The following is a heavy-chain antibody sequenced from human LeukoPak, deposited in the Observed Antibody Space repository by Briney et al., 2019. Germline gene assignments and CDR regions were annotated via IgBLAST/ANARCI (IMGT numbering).Heavy chain of an antibody. D-gene: IGHD3-16*01. Sequence: GGSLRLSCVASGFALSANYMSWVRQAPGKGPEWLSVLYRGGTTYYAGSVRGRLTISRDDSKNTLYLQMDSLRVEDTAVYYCARDYSYDESGQPVRHDYWGQGTLVTVSS. CDR3: ARDYSYDESGQPVRHDY. CDR1: GFALSANY. CDR2: LYRGGTT. J-gene: IGHJ4*02. V-gene: IGHV3-66*01.